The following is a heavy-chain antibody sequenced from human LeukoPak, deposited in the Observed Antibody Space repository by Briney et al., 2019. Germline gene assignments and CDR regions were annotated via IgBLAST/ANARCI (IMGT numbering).Heavy chain of an antibody. CDR3: ARGHCSSTSCYGSLFDY. CDR2: IYYSGST. J-gene: IGHJ4*02. Sequence: SETLSLTCTVSGGSISSYYWSWIRQPPGKGLERIGYIYYSGSTNYNPSLKSRVTISVDTSKNQFSLKLSSVTAADTAVYYCARGHCSSTSCYGSLFDYWGQGTLVTVSS. CDR1: GGSISSYY. D-gene: IGHD2-2*01. V-gene: IGHV4-59*01.